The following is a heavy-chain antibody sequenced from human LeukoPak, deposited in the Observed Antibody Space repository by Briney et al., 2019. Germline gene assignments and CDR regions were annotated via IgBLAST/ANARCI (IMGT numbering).Heavy chain of an antibody. CDR3: ASATPITIFGVVTNYYYYYMDV. Sequence: SVKDSCKASGGTFSSYAISWVRQAPGQGLEWMGGIIPIFGTANYAQKFQGRVTITTDESTSTAYMELSSLRSEDTAVYYCASATPITIFGVVTNYYYYYMDVWGKGTTVTVSS. D-gene: IGHD3-3*01. J-gene: IGHJ6*03. CDR2: IIPIFGTA. CDR1: GGTFSSYA. V-gene: IGHV1-69*05.